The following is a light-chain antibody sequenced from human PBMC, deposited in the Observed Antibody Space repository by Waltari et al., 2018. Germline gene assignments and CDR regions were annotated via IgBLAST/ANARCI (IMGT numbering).Light chain of an antibody. CDR1: QSISSY. V-gene: IGKV1-39*01. CDR2: AAS. J-gene: IGKJ1*01. CDR3: QQSYSIPWT. Sequence: DIQMTQSPPSLSASVGDRVTITCRASQSISSYLNWYQQKPGKAPKLLIYAASSLQSGVPSRFSGSGSGTDVTLTITSLQPEDFASYYCQQSYSIPWTFGQGTKVEIK.